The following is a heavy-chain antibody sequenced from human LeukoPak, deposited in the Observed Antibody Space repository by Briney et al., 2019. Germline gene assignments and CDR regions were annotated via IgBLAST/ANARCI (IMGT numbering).Heavy chain of an antibody. V-gene: IGHV3-33*01. CDR1: GFTFSRYG. D-gene: IGHD1-26*01. CDR2: IWYDGSNK. CDR3: ATKQLDGSAFDI. Sequence: VGSLRLSCAASGFTFSRYGMHWVRQAPGKGRVWVAVIWYDGSNKYYADSVKGRFTISRDNSKNTLYLQMNSLRAEDTAVYYCATKQLDGSAFDIWGQGTMVTVSS. J-gene: IGHJ3*02.